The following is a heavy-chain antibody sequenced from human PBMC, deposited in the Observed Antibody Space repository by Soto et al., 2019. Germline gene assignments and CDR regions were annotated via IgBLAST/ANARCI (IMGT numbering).Heavy chain of an antibody. CDR2: IIPILGIA. CDR3: ELTGSVATIPPNY. V-gene: IGHV1-69*02. D-gene: IGHD5-12*01. CDR1: GGTFSSYT. J-gene: IGHJ4*02. Sequence: QVQLVQSGAEVKKPGSSVKVSCKASGGTFSSYTISWVRQAPGQGLEWMGRIIPILGIANYAQKFQGRVTXTXDXXTSTAYMERSSLRSEDTAVYYCELTGSVATIPPNYWGQGTLVTVSS.